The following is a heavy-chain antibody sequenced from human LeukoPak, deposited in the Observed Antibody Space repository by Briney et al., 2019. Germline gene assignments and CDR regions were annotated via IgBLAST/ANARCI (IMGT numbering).Heavy chain of an antibody. J-gene: IGHJ4*02. CDR3: ARHDHGYSSGRFDY. CDR2: ISYSGST. D-gene: IGHD5-18*01. CDR1: GGSINTYY. V-gene: IGHV4-59*01. Sequence: SETLSLTCTVSGGSINTYYWSWLRQSPGKGLEWIGFISYSGSTDYNPSLKSRLTISVDMSKNQFSLNPRSVTLADTAVYYCARHDHGYSSGRFDYWGQGTLVTVSS.